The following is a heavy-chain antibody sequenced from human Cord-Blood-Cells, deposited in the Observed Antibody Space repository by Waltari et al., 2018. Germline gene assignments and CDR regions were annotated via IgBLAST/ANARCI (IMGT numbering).Heavy chain of an antibody. J-gene: IGHJ4*02. V-gene: IGHV3-7*01. CDR3: AREFQGSSSWYFDY. CDR2: IKQDGSEK. D-gene: IGHD6-13*01. Sequence: EVQLVESGGGLVQPGGSLRLSCAASGFTFSSYWMSWVRQAPGKGLEWVANIKQDGSEKYYVDSVKGRFTISRDNAKNSLYLQMNSLRAEDTAVYYCAREFQGSSSWYFDYWGQGTLVTVSS. CDR1: GFTFSSYW.